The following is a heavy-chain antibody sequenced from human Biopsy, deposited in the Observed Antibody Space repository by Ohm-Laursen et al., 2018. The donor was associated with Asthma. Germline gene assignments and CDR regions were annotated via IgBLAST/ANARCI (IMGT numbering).Heavy chain of an antibody. D-gene: IGHD6-19*01. Sequence: VASVKVSCKSPGGTFSNFAISWVRQAPGQGLEWLGGIMTVFGTTNYAQKFQGRVTITADESTSTAYMEVTSLRSEDTAIYYCARCQVGYSSGWSLLLKKIYYSGMYVWGQGTAVTVSS. J-gene: IGHJ6*02. V-gene: IGHV1-69*13. CDR2: IMTVFGTT. CDR1: GGTFSNFA. CDR3: ARCQVGYSSGWSLLLKKIYYSGMYV.